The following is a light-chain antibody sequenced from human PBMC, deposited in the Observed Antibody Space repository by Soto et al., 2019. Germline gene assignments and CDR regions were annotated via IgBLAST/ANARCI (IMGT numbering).Light chain of an antibody. J-gene: IGKJ1*01. CDR3: HQYNYWRGT. CDR1: QRVGSS. V-gene: IGKV3-15*01. CDR2: GAS. Sequence: EIVMTQSPATVSVSPGERATLSCRASQRVGSSLAWYQQKPGQAPRVLIYGASTRSTGIPARFSGSGYGTEFTLTISSLQSEDFAIYYCHQYNYWRGTFVPGTKVEIK.